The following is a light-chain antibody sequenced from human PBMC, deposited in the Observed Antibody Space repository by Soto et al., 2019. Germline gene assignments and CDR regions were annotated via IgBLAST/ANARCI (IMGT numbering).Light chain of an antibody. CDR3: HQYNSSPRT. Sequence: EIVLTQSPGTLSLSPGERATLSCRASQSISSSYLAWYQQKPGQAPRLLIYVASSRATGIPDRFSGGGSGTDFTLTISSLQPEDFAVYYWHQYNSSPRTFGQGTKVDIK. CDR1: QSISSSY. V-gene: IGKV3-20*01. J-gene: IGKJ1*01. CDR2: VAS.